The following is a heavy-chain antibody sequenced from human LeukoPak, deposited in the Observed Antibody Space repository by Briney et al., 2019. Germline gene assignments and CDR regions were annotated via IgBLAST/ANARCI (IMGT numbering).Heavy chain of an antibody. V-gene: IGHV4-59*01. J-gene: IGHJ3*02. CDR3: ARAERGSHAFDI. Sequence: PSETLSLTCTVSGGSISSYYWSWIRQPPGKGLEWIGYIYYSGSTNYNPSLKSRVTISVDTSKNQFSLKLSSVTAADTAVYYCARAERGSHAFDIWGQGTMVTVSS. D-gene: IGHD5-24*01. CDR2: IYYSGST. CDR1: GGSISSYY.